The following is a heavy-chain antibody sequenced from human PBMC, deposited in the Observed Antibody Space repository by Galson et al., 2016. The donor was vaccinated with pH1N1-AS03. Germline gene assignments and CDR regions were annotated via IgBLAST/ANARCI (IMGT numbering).Heavy chain of an antibody. V-gene: IGHV1-69*13. D-gene: IGHD4-23*01. J-gene: IGHJ4*02. CDR1: GDPFSNYG. CDR3: STEDKRGNLNTLDY. Sequence: SVKVSCKASGDPFSNYGITWVRQAPGQGLEWMGGIVPSFGTANYAQKFQGRVAITADESTGTAYMELSSLRSENTAVYYWSTEDKRGNLNTLDYWGRGTRVTVTS. CDR2: IVPSFGTA.